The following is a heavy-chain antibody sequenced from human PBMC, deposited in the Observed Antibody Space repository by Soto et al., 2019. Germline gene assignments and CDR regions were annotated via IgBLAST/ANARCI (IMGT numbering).Heavy chain of an antibody. CDR1: GFTFTSYY. CDR2: INPSGGST. CDR3: ARGGRYCSGGSCYSIDP. Sequence: ASVKVSCKASGFTFTSYYMHWLRQAPGQGLEWMGIINPSGGSTSYAQKFQGRVTMTRDTSTSTVYMELSSLRSEDTAVYYCARGGRYCSGGSCYSIDPWGQGTLVTVSS. V-gene: IGHV1-46*01. J-gene: IGHJ5*02. D-gene: IGHD2-15*01.